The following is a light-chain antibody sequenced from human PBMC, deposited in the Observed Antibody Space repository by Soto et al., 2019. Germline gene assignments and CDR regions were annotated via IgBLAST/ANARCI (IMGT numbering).Light chain of an antibody. CDR1: QSVDIN. CDR2: GAS. Sequence: IELTQPPGTLSVSPGDRVTLSCRASQSVDINLAWYQQRAGQAPRLLVYGASTKATDMPGRFSGRGSGTEFTLTINNLQSEDFAVYYCQQYRNWPRTFRQGTRWIS. CDR3: QQYRNWPRT. J-gene: IGKJ1*01. V-gene: IGKV3-15*01.